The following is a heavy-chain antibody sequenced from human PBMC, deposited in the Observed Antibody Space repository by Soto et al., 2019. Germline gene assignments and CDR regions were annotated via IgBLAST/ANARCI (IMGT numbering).Heavy chain of an antibody. CDR1: GFTFSSYS. Sequence: EVQLVESGGGLVKPGGSLRLSCAASGFTFSSYSMNWVRQAPGKWLEWVSSISSSSSYIYYADSVKGRFTISRDNAKNSLYLQMNSLRAEDTAVYYCARDQVGQQLGVYYYYYGMDVWGQGTTVTVSS. V-gene: IGHV3-21*01. J-gene: IGHJ6*02. CDR3: ARDQVGQQLGVYYYYYGMDV. CDR2: ISSSSSYI. D-gene: IGHD6-13*01.